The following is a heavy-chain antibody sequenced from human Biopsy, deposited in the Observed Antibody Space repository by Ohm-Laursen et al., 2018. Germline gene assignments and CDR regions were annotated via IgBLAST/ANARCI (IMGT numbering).Heavy chain of an antibody. D-gene: IGHD1-26*01. CDR3: ARVVGAATGFDQ. CDR1: GGSISDSTYH. V-gene: IGHV4-39*07. Sequence: GTLSLTCTVSGGSISDSTYHWGWIRQSPGKGLEWIGNIYYSGNTDYSPSLKSRVSMSLELSTDQFSLKVDSVTAADTAVYYCARVVGAATGFDQWGQGIPVTVSS. CDR2: IYYSGNT. J-gene: IGHJ4*02.